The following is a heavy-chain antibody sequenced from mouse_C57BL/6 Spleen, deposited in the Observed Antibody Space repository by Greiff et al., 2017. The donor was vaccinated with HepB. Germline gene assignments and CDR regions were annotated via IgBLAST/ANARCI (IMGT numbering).Heavy chain of an antibody. Sequence: VQLQQPGAELVRPGSSVKLSCKASGYPFTSYWMHWVKQRPIQGLEWIGNIDPSDSETHYNQKFKDKATLTVDNSSSTAYMQLSSLTSEDSAVYYCARSGTYYFDYWGQGTTLTVSS. CDR1: GYPFTSYW. CDR3: ARSGTYYFDY. J-gene: IGHJ2*01. V-gene: IGHV1-52*01. D-gene: IGHD4-1*01. CDR2: IDPSDSET.